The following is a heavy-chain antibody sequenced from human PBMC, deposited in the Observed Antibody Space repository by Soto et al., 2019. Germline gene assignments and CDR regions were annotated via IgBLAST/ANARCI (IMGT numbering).Heavy chain of an antibody. CDR1: GGAFSSYA. J-gene: IGHJ6*02. CDR3: ARKDYYYYGMDV. V-gene: IGHV1-69*06. Sequence: GASVKVSCKASGGAFSSYAISWVRQAPGQGLEWMGGIIPIFGTANYAQKFQGRVTITADKSTSTAYMELSSLRSEDTAVYYCARKDYYYYGMDVWGQGTTVTVSS. CDR2: IIPIFGTA.